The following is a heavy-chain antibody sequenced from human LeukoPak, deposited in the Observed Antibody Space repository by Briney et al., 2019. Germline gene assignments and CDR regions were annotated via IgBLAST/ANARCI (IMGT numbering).Heavy chain of an antibody. Sequence: GRSLRLSCAASGFTFDNYAMHWVRQAPGKGLEWVSGIAWNSGNTGFADSVKGRFTISRDNGKNSLYLQMNSLRVEDTAIYYCARAGGTSWADYWGQGTLVTVSS. CDR2: IAWNSGNT. J-gene: IGHJ4*02. D-gene: IGHD6-13*01. CDR1: GFTFDNYA. V-gene: IGHV3-9*01. CDR3: ARAGGTSWADY.